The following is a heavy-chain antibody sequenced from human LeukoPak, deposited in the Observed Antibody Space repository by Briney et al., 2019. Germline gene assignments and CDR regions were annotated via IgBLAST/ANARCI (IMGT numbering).Heavy chain of an antibody. J-gene: IGHJ4*02. D-gene: IGHD3-22*01. CDR3: ASPDYYDSSGYSPGAGY. V-gene: IGHV5-51*01. CDR1: GSSFTSYW. Sequence: GASLKISCKGSGSSFTSYWIGWVRPMPGKGLEWMGIIYPGDSDTRYSPSFQGQVTISADKSITTAYLQWSSLKASDTAMYYCASPDYYDSSGYSPGAGYWGQGTLVTVSS. CDR2: IYPGDSDT.